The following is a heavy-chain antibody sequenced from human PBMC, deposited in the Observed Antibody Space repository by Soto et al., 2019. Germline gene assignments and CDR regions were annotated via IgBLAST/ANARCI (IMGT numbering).Heavy chain of an antibody. CDR1: GFTFRDYG. CDR2: ISHHGLKE. J-gene: IGHJ4*02. D-gene: IGHD1-26*01. CDR3: AKDWVGGSNKYYFEY. Sequence: GGSLRLSCVASGFTFRDYGMQWVRQAPGKGLEWVAGISHHGLKEHYADSVKGRFTISRDNSKKTVYLQLNSLRGDDTAVYYCAKDWVGGSNKYYFEYWGQGTLVTVSS. V-gene: IGHV3-30*18.